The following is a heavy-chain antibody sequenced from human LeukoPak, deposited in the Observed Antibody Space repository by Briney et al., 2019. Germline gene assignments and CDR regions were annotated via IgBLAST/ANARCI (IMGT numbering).Heavy chain of an antibody. CDR3: ARERSGYFLDYFDY. J-gene: IGHJ4*02. CDR1: GYTFTGYY. CDR2: INPNSGGT. Sequence: GASVTVSCKASGYTFTGYYMHWVRQAPGQGLEWMGWINPNSGGTNYAQKFQGRVTMTRDTSISTAYMELSRLRSDDTAVYYCARERSGYFLDYFDYWGQGTLVTVSS. D-gene: IGHD3-9*01. V-gene: IGHV1-2*02.